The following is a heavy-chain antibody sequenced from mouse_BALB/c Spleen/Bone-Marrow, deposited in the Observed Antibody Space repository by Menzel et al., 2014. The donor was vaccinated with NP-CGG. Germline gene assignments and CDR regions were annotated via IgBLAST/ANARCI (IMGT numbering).Heavy chain of an antibody. J-gene: IGHJ2*01. CDR3: TRGGNWEDFDY. Sequence: DVHLVESGGGLVQPGGSRKLSCAASGFIFSSFGMHWVRQAPERGLEWVAYISSGSSTIFYADTVKGRFTISRDNPKNTLFLQMTSLRSEDTAMYYCTRGGNWEDFDYWGQGTTLTVSS. V-gene: IGHV5-17*02. CDR2: ISSGSSTI. D-gene: IGHD4-1*01. CDR1: GFIFSSFG.